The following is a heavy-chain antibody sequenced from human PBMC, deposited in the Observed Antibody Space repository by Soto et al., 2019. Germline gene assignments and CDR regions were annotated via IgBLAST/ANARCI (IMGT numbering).Heavy chain of an antibody. J-gene: IGHJ6*02. CDR3: ARYEREGGYEIREYYYYYGMDV. CDR2: ISSSSSYT. D-gene: IGHD5-12*01. V-gene: IGHV3-11*06. Sequence: GGSLRLSCAASGFTFSDYYMSWMRQAPGKGLEWVSYISSSSSYTNYADSVKGRFTISRDNAKNSLYLQMNSLRAEDTAVYYCARYEREGGYEIREYYYYYGMDVWGQGTTVTVSS. CDR1: GFTFSDYY.